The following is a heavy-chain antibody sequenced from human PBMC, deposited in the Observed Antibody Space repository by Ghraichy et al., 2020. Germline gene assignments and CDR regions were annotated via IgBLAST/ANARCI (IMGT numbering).Heavy chain of an antibody. CDR1: GFTFSSYS. V-gene: IGHV3-21*01. D-gene: IGHD2-2*01. CDR3: ARDRDVVVPAARDFDY. J-gene: IGHJ4*02. Sequence: LSLTCAASGFTFSSYSMNWVRQAPGKGLEWVSSISSSSSYIYYADSVKGRFTISRDNAKNSLYLQMNSLRAEDTAVYYCARDRDVVVPAARDFDYWGQGTLVTVSS. CDR2: ISSSSSYI.